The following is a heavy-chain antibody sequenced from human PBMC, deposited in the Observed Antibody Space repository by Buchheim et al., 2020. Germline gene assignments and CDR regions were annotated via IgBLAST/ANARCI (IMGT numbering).Heavy chain of an antibody. CDR3: ARIDRVAGPLYYFDY. D-gene: IGHD6-19*01. Sequence: QVQLQESGPGLVKPSETLSLTCTVSGGSISSSYWSWIRQPPGKGLEWIGYIYYSGSTNYNPSLKSRVTISVDTSKNQFSLKLSSVTAADTAVYYCARIDRVAGPLYYFDYWGQGTL. J-gene: IGHJ4*02. V-gene: IGHV4-59*08. CDR2: IYYSGST. CDR1: GGSISSSY.